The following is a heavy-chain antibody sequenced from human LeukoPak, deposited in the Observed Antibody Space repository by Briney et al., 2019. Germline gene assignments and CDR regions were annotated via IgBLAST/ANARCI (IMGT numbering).Heavy chain of an antibody. V-gene: IGHV4-31*03. D-gene: IGHD2-2*01. Sequence: SETLSLTCTVSGGSISSGGYYWSWIRQHPGKGLEWIGYIYYSGSTYYNPSLKSRVTISVDTSKSQFSLKLSSVTAADTAVYYCARVVIVVVPAAPGGNNWFDPWGQGTLVTVSS. J-gene: IGHJ5*02. CDR2: IYYSGST. CDR1: GGSISSGGYY. CDR3: ARVVIVVVPAAPGGNNWFDP.